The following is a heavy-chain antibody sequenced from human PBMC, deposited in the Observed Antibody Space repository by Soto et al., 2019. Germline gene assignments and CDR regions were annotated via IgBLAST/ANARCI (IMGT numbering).Heavy chain of an antibody. Sequence: QVQFVDSGGGVVQPGRSLRLSCAASGLPFSASGMHWVRQAPGKGLEWVAMIWSDGSKEYYADSVKGRFTITRDNSKNMVFLQMDSLRAEDTAVYYCARDKGTICLDTWGQGNMVTVSS. CDR2: IWSDGSKE. CDR3: ARDKGTICLDT. J-gene: IGHJ5*02. V-gene: IGHV3-33*01. D-gene: IGHD3-10*01. CDR1: GLPFSASG.